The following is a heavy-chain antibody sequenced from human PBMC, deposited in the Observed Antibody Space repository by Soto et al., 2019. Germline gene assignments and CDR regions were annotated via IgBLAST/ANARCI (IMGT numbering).Heavy chain of an antibody. Sequence: GGSLRLSCAASGFTFSNYAMAWVRQAPGKGLEYVSAIGAGGDTFYADSVRGRFTISRDNSKSTLYLQLDSLRAEDTAVYSCATSHGNAWYTYWGQGTQVTVSS. CDR3: ATSHGNAWYTY. J-gene: IGHJ4*02. CDR1: GFTFSNYA. CDR2: IGAGGDT. V-gene: IGHV3-23*01. D-gene: IGHD6-13*01.